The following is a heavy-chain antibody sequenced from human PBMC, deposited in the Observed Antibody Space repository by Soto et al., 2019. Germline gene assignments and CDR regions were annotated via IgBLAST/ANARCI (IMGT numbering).Heavy chain of an antibody. D-gene: IGHD2-15*01. CDR2: IIPIFGTA. CDR1: GGTFSSYA. V-gene: IGHV1-69*06. CDR3: ARRDIVVVVAATPVGGAVDI. J-gene: IGHJ3*02. Sequence: QVQLVQSGAEVKKPGSSVKVSCKASGGTFSSYAISWVRQAPGQGLEWMGGIIPIFGTANYAQKFQGRVTITADKTTSTAYRELSRLRSEDTAVYYCARRDIVVVVAATPVGGAVDIGGQGTMVTVSS.